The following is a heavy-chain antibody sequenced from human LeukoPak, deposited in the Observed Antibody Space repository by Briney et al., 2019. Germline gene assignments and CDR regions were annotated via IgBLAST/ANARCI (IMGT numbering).Heavy chain of an antibody. CDR2: IIPILGIA. CDR1: GGTFSSYA. V-gene: IGHV1-69*04. D-gene: IGHD6-13*01. J-gene: IGHJ4*02. Sequence: GASVKVSCKASGGTFSSYAISWVRQAPGQGLEWMGRIIPILGIANYAQKFQGRVTITADKSTSTAYMELSSLRSEDTAVYYCAIAAAGTGETTFDYWGQGTLVTVPS. CDR3: AIAAAGTGETTFDY.